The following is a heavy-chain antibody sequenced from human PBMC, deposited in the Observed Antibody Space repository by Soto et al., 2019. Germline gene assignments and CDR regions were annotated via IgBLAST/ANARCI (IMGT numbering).Heavy chain of an antibody. Sequence: QVQLQESGPGLVKPSQTLSLTCTVSGGSISSGGYYWSWIRQHPGKGLEWIGYIYYSGSTYYNPSLKSRVTISVDTSKNQFSLKLSSVTAADTAVYYCARDGKAAGTVFPDYFDYWGQGTLVTVSS. CDR2: IYYSGST. CDR1: GGSISSGGYY. D-gene: IGHD6-13*01. J-gene: IGHJ4*02. CDR3: ARDGKAAGTVFPDYFDY. V-gene: IGHV4-31*03.